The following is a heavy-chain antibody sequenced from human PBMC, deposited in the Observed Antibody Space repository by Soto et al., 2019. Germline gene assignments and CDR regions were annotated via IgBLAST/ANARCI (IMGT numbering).Heavy chain of an antibody. CDR3: ARGRRYSGRLDAFAI. D-gene: IGHD1-26*01. V-gene: IGHV4-59*01. Sequence: SETLSLTCTVSGGSISTYYWSWIRQPPGKGLEWIGYIDYSGSTNHNPSLKSRVTISVDTSKNQFSLKLSSVTAADTAVYYCARGRRYSGRLDAFAIWGQGTMVTVSS. CDR2: IDYSGST. J-gene: IGHJ3*02. CDR1: GGSISTYY.